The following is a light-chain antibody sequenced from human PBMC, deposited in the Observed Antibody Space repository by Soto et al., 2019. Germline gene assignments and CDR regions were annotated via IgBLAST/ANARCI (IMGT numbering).Light chain of an antibody. J-gene: IGKJ1*01. CDR2: KAS. Sequence: DIQMTQSPSTLSASVGDRVTITCRASQSISTWLAWYQQEPGKAPKLLIHKASSLQRGVPSRFSGSGSGTDFPLTISRLHPDDFAPYYCQQYNSYSPPFGQGTRVEIK. V-gene: IGKV1-5*03. CDR1: QSISTW. CDR3: QQYNSYSPP.